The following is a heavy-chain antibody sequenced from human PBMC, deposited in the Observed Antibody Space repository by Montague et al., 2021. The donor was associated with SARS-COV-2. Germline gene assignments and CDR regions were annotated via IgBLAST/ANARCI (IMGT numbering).Heavy chain of an antibody. J-gene: IGHJ1*01. D-gene: IGHD6-19*01. CDR1: DGSISSSNW. CDR3: ASRGAVAGKVYFQH. CDR2: IYHSGST. Sequence: SETLSLTCAVSDGSISSSNWWSWVRQPPGKGLEWIGEIYHSGSTNNNPSLKSRVTISVDKSKNQFSLKLSSVTAADTAVYYCASRGAVAGKVYFQHWGQGTLVTVSS. V-gene: IGHV4-4*02.